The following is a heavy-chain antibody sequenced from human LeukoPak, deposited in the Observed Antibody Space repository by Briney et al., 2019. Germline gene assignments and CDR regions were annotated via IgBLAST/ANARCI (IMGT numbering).Heavy chain of an antibody. D-gene: IGHD2-2*03. Sequence: GGSLRLSCAASGFTFSSYGMHWDRQAPGKGLEWVAFIRYDGSNKYYADSVKGRFTISRDNSKNTLYLQMNSLRAEDTAVYYCAKDMVIVVVPAAKAPNWFDPWGQGTLVTVSS. V-gene: IGHV3-30*02. CDR1: GFTFSSYG. CDR2: IRYDGSNK. J-gene: IGHJ5*02. CDR3: AKDMVIVVVPAAKAPNWFDP.